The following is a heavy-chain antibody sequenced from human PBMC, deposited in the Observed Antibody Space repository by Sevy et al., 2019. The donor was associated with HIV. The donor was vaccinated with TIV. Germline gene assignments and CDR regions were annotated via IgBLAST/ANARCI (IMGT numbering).Heavy chain of an antibody. D-gene: IGHD2-21*02. CDR2: IYYSGST. J-gene: IGHJ6*03. Sequence: SETLSLTCTVSGGSISSGGYYWSWIRQHPGKGLEWIVYIYYSGSTYYNPSLKSRVTISVDTSKNQFSLKLSSVTAADTAVYYCASLVVTVAFSYYYYYMDVWGKGTTVTVSS. CDR1: GGSISSGGYY. CDR3: ASLVVTVAFSYYYYYMDV. V-gene: IGHV4-31*03.